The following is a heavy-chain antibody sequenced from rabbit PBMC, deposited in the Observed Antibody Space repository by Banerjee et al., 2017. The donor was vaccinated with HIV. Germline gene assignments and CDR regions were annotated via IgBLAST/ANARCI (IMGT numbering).Heavy chain of an antibody. J-gene: IGHJ4*01. CDR3: ARSSNGDYRRLNL. V-gene: IGHV1S45*01. D-gene: IGHD2-1*01. Sequence: QEQLEESGGDLVQPEGSLTLTCTASGFSFSYKYVMCWVRQAPGKGLEWIACINGGSSGNTYYASWAKGRFTISKTSSTTVTLQMTSLTAADTANYFCARSSNGDYRRLNLWGPGTLVTVS. CDR1: GFSFSYKYV. CDR2: INGGSSGNT.